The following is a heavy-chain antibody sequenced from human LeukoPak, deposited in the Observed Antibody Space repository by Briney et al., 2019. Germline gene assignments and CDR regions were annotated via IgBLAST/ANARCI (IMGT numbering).Heavy chain of an antibody. CDR1: GFSFSTYD. D-gene: IGHD6-13*01. V-gene: IGHV3-13*01. J-gene: IGHJ6*02. CDR3: VREWRGIASHYHGMDV. CDR2: IGTNEDT. Sequence: GGSLRLSCVASGFSFSTYDMYWVRQAAGRGPEWVSAIGTNEDTFYLGSVKDRFTISRENGKNSLCLQMNSLRVDDTAVYYCVREWRGIASHYHGMDVWGQGTTVTVSS.